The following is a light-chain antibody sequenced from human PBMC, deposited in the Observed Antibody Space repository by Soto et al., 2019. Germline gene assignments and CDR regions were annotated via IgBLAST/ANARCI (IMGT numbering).Light chain of an antibody. CDR3: QQYDNFPLT. CDR1: QDITNY. CDR2: DAS. V-gene: IGKV1-33*01. Sequence: DIQMTQSPSSLSASVGDRFTFTCQASQDITNYLNWYQHKPGKAPELLIYDASNLETGVPSRFSGSGSGTDFTFTISSLQPEDFATYYCQQYDNFPLTFGGGTNVDIK. J-gene: IGKJ4*01.